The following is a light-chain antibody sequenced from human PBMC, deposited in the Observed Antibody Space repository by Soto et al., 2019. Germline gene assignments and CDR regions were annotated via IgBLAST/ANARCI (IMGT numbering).Light chain of an antibody. V-gene: IGKV3-11*01. Sequence: ESLLTQYVPTASLPRGDTATLPCRASQSVSSNKLAWYQQKPGQAPRLLIYDASNRATGIPARFSGSGSGTDFTLTISSLEPEDFAVYYCQQRRKWLITFGQGRLLEIK. CDR3: QQRRKWLIT. J-gene: IGKJ5*01. CDR2: DAS. CDR1: QSVSSN.